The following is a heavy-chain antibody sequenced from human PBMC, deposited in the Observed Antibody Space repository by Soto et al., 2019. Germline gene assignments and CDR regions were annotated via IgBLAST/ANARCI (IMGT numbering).Heavy chain of an antibody. CDR1: GFIFNSYS. CDR2: INSGSTSV. V-gene: IGHV3-48*01. Sequence: EVQLVESGGGLVQPGGSLRLSCVASGFIFNSYSMNGVRQAPGKGLEWISYINSGSTSVFYADSVKGRFTISRDNAKNSLYLQMTSLRAEDTAVYYCGSSASPDAYWGQGTLVTVAS. CDR3: GSSASPDAY. J-gene: IGHJ4*02. D-gene: IGHD3-22*01.